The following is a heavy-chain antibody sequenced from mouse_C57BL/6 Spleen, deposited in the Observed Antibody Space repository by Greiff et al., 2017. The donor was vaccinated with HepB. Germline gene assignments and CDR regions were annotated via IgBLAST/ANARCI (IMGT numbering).Heavy chain of an antibody. J-gene: IGHJ4*01. CDR1: GFTFSSYT. D-gene: IGHD2-2*01. CDR2: ISGGGGNT. CDR3: ARQGVTSRYYYAMDY. V-gene: IGHV5-9*01. Sequence: EVKLEESGGGLVKPGGSLKLSCAASGFTFSSYTMSWVRQTPEKRLEWVATISGGGGNTYYPDSVKGRFTISRDNAKNTLYLQMSSLRSEDTALYYCARQGVTSRYYYAMDYGGQGTSVTVSS.